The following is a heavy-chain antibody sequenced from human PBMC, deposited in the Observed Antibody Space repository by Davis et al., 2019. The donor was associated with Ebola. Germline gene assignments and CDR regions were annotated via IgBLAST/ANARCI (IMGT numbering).Heavy chain of an antibody. J-gene: IGHJ4*02. Sequence: GESLKISCAASGFTFTDYWMYWVRQAPGKGLVFVSRINSDGSSTTYADSVKGRFTISRDSAKNTLYLQMNSLNAEDTAVYYCARDFDRVREWGQGTLVTVSS. CDR1: GFTFTDYW. V-gene: IGHV3-74*01. D-gene: IGHD3-22*01. CDR2: INSDGSST. CDR3: ARDFDRVRE.